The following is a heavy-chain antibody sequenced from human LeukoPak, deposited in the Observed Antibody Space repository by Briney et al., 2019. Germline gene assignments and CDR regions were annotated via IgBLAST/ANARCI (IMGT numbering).Heavy chain of an antibody. J-gene: IGHJ4*02. V-gene: IGHV4-39*01. CDR3: ARQSSHYYGSGTFRHFDY. D-gene: IGHD3-10*01. CDR2: IFYSGST. Sequence: PSETLSLTCTVSGVPISSNDYYWGWIRQSPGKGLEWIANIFYSGSTHYNPSLKSRVSISVDTSKNQFSLKLSSVTAADTAIYYCARQSSHYYGSGTFRHFDYWGQGTLVSVSS. CDR1: GVPISSNDYY.